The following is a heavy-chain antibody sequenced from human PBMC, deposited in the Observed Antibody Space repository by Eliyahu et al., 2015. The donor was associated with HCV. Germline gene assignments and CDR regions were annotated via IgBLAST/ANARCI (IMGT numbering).Heavy chain of an antibody. V-gene: IGHV4-59*01. D-gene: IGHD3-10*01. J-gene: IGHJ6*02. CDR2: VYHIGTT. CDR3: ARESGELSGGLDV. Sequence: QVLLEESGPGLVKPSETXSLXCSXSGGSISTYFWSWIRQPRPQGLEWSGYVYHIGTTNYNPSLKSRVTISIDTSNNQFSLRLNSVTAADTAIYYCARESGELSGGLDVWGQGTTVTVSS. CDR1: GGSISTYF.